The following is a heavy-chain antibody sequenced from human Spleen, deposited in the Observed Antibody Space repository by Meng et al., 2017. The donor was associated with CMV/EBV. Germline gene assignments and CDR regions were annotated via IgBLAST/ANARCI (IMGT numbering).Heavy chain of an antibody. J-gene: IGHJ4*02. D-gene: IGHD6-13*01. CDR2: ISSYSDNT. CDR1: GDTFTSYG. V-gene: IGHV1-18*01. CDR3: ARLAIFAPFSSSWPFDY. Sequence: ASVKVSCKASGDTFTSYGISWVRQAPRQGLEWMGWISSYSDNTNYAQKFQDRVTMTTDTSTNTTYMELRSLRADDTAVYYCARLAIFAPFSSSWPFDYWGQGTLVTVSS.